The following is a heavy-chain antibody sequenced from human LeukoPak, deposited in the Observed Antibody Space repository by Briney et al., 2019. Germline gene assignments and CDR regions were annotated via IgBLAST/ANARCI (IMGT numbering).Heavy chain of an antibody. CDR3: ARAFYGSGSYVGAFDI. D-gene: IGHD3-10*01. CDR1: GVTVSSNY. V-gene: IGHV3-53*01. Sequence: GGSLRLSCAASGVTVSSNYMSWVRQAPGKGLEWVSVIYSGGSTYYADSVKGRFTISRDNSKNTLYLQMNSLRAEDTAVYYCARAFYGSGSYVGAFDIWGQGTMVTVSS. J-gene: IGHJ3*02. CDR2: IYSGGST.